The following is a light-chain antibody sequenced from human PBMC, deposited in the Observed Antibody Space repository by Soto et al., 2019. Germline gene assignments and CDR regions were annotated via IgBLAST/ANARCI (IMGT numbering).Light chain of an antibody. CDR2: GTS. Sequence: EIVLTQSPGTLSLSPGERATLSCRASLSVSSSYLAWYQQKPGQAPRLLIYGTSSRATGIPDRFSGSGSGTDFTLTISRLKPEDFAVYYCQQYGSSPLVTFGQGTRLEIK. CDR1: LSVSSSY. J-gene: IGKJ5*01. V-gene: IGKV3-20*01. CDR3: QQYGSSPLVT.